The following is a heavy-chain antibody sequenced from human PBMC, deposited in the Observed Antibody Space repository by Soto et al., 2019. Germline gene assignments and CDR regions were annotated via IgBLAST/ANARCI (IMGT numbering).Heavy chain of an antibody. CDR3: AKHLIVVVPAAIANDY. V-gene: IGHV3-23*01. J-gene: IGHJ4*02. CDR1: GFTFSSYA. CDR2: ISGSGGST. D-gene: IGHD2-2*01. Sequence: PGGSLRLSCAASGFTFSSYAMSWVRQAPGKGLEWVSAISGSGGSTYYADSVKGRFTISRDNSKNTLYLQMNSLRAEDTAVYYCAKHLIVVVPAAIANDYWGQGTLVTVSS.